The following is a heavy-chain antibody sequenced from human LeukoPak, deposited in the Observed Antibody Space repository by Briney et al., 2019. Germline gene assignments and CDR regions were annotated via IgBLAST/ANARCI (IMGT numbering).Heavy chain of an antibody. J-gene: IGHJ6*02. CDR1: GYTFTSYD. CDR3: ARDFGIMVRGVRRPDYFYYYGMDV. CDR2: MNPKSGNT. Sequence: ASVKVSCNASGYTFTSYDSNWGRQATGQRLQWIGWMNPKSGNTGYEQKFQGRVTMTRNTSTSTAYMELSSMRYEDTAVYYCARDFGIMVRGVRRPDYFYYYGMDVWGQGTTVTVSS. V-gene: IGHV1-8*01. D-gene: IGHD3-10*01.